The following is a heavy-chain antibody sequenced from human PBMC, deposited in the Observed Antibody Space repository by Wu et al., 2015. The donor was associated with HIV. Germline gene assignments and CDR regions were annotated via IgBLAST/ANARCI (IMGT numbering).Heavy chain of an antibody. Sequence: QVQLVQSGAEVKKPGSSVKVSCKASGGTFSDYTLTWVRQAPGQGLEWMGGIIPIFDGANYSQKFQGRVTITADESTNTADMELRSLRSEDTAVYYCALEKRSIFGAVIDYWGQGTLVIVSS. J-gene: IGHJ4*01. V-gene: IGHV1-69*12. D-gene: IGHD3-3*01. CDR2: IIPIFDGA. CDR3: ALEKRSIFGAVIDY. CDR1: GGTFSDYT.